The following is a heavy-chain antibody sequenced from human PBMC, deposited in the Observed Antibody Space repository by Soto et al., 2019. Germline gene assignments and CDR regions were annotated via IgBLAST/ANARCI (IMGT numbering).Heavy chain of an antibody. Sequence: SETLSLTCTVSGGSISSGGYYWSWIRQHPGKGLEWIGYIYYSGSTYYNPSLKSRVTISVDTSKNQFSLKLSSVTAADTAVYYCARASIAAAGTNDFDYWGQGTLVTVSS. V-gene: IGHV4-31*03. CDR3: ARASIAAAGTNDFDY. CDR1: GGSISSGGYY. D-gene: IGHD6-13*01. J-gene: IGHJ4*02. CDR2: IYYSGST.